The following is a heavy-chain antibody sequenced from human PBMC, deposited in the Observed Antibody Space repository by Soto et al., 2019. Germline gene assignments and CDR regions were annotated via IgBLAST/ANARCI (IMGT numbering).Heavy chain of an antibody. CDR1: GFTFGAYA. V-gene: IGHV3-49*04. CDR2: IRNKGYGRTA. CDR3: TRVYCGGDCSHFDY. J-gene: IGHJ4*02. Sequence: AGGSLRLSCTTSGFTFGAYALSWVRQSPRKGLEWVGFIRNKGYGRTAEYAASVRGRFIISRDDSRSIAYLQMNSLTTEDTGVYYCTRVYCGGDCSHFDYWGQGTLVTVSS. D-gene: IGHD2-21*02.